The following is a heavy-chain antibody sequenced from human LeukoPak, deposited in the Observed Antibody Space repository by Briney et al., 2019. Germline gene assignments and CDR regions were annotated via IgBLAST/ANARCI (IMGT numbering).Heavy chain of an antibody. J-gene: IGHJ4*02. CDR3: ARHSPGSGWYIL. CDR1: GGSISSSSYY. Sequence: PSETLSLTCTVSGGSISSSSYYWGWIRQPPGKGLEWIGSIYYSGSTYYNPSLKSRVAISVDTSKNQFSLKLSSVTAADTAVYYCARHSPGSGWYILWGQGALVTVSS. CDR2: IYYSGST. V-gene: IGHV4-39*01. D-gene: IGHD6-19*01.